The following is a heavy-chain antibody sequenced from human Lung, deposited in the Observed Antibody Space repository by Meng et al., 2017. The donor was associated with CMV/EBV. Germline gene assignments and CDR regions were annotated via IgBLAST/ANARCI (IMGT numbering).Heavy chain of an antibody. CDR1: VDSVSSHRAA. D-gene: IGHD6-6*01. J-gene: IGHJ5*02. CDR3: ARVYSSSSPWFDP. CDR2: TYYRSKWYN. V-gene: IGHV6-1*01. Sequence: SVDSVSSHRAAWDWIPQSTSRGLEWLGRTYYRSKWYNDYAVSVKSRITINPDTSKNQFSLQLISVTPEDTAVYYCARVYSSSSPWFDPWGQGTLVTVSS.